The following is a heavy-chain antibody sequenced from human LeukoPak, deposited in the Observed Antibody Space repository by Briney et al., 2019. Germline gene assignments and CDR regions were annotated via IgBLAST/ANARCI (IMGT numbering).Heavy chain of an antibody. J-gene: IGHJ6*02. CDR2: ISSSGGST. CDR3: ARDKYGDLYYYYGMDV. D-gene: IGHD4-17*01. CDR1: GFTFSSYN. Sequence: PGGSLRLSCAASGFTFSSYNMNWVRQAPGKGLKYVSTISSSGGSTYYANSVKGRFTIARDNSKNTLYLQMDSLRVEDMAVYYCARDKYGDLYYYYGMDVWGLGTTVTVSS. V-gene: IGHV3-64*01.